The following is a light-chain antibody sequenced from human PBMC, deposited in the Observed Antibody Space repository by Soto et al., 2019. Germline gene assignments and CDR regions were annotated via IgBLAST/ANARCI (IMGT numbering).Light chain of an antibody. Sequence: QSVLTQPASVSGSPGQSITISCTGTSSDVGAYNYVSWYQQHPGKVPKLIIYEVSNRPSGVSNRFSGSKSGNTAALTISGLQAEDEADYHCSSFTTSNTLLFGVGTKRTFL. CDR1: SSDVGAYNY. CDR3: SSFTTSNTLL. CDR2: EVS. J-gene: IGLJ2*01. V-gene: IGLV2-14*01.